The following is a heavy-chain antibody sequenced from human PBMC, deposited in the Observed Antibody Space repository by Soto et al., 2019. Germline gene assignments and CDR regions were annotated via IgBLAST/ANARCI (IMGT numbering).Heavy chain of an antibody. J-gene: IGHJ6*02. CDR2: ISYDGSNK. V-gene: IGHV3-30*18. Sequence: GGSLRLSCAASGFTFSSYGMHWVRQAPGKGLEWVAVISYDGSNKYYADSVKGRFTISRDNSKNTLYLQMNSLRAEDTAVYYCAKDGVGGGMDVWGQGTTVTVSS. CDR1: GFTFSSYG. D-gene: IGHD3-16*01. CDR3: AKDGVGGGMDV.